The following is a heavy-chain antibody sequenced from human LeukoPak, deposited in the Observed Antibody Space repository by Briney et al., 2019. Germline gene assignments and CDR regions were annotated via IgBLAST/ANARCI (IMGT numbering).Heavy chain of an antibody. V-gene: IGHV3-23*01. CDR3: AKENQRWLQFAFDY. D-gene: IGHD5-24*01. Sequence: GGSLRLSCAASGFTFSSYAMSWVRQAPGKGLEWVSGISDSGDNTYYAGSVKGRFTISRDNSKNTLYLQMNSLRDEDTAIYYCAKENQRWLQFAFDYWGQGTLVTVSS. CDR1: GFTFSSYA. CDR2: ISDSGDNT. J-gene: IGHJ4*02.